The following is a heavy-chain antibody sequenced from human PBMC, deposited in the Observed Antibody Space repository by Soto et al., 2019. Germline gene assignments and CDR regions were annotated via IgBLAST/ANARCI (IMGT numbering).Heavy chain of an antibody. CDR1: GFDFEDYA. J-gene: IGHJ4*02. V-gene: IGHV3-11*01. D-gene: IGHD2-2*02. CDR2: ISSSGGTI. CDR3: ATDQFYTNSTQFDY. Sequence: GGSLRLSCAAAGFDFEDYAIHWIRQAPGKGLEGVSFISSSGGTIFYADSVKGRFTISRDNSKNSLFLHMCSLRAEDTAAYYCATDQFYTNSTQFDYWGQGTPVTVSS.